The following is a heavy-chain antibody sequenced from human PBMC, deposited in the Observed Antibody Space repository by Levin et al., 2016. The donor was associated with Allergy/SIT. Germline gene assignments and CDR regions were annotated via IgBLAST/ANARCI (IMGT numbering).Heavy chain of an antibody. CDR2: ISPGDSDT. J-gene: IGHJ4*02. V-gene: IGHV5-51*01. D-gene: IGHD3-10*01. CDR3: ARHGQQPTRGFIDY. Sequence: KVSCKGSGYSFTTYWIGWVRLIPGKGLQWMGIISPGDSDTRYSPSFQGQVTISADKSISTAYLQWSSLKASDTAIYYCARHGQQPTRGFIDYWGQGTLVTVSS. CDR1: GYSFTTYW.